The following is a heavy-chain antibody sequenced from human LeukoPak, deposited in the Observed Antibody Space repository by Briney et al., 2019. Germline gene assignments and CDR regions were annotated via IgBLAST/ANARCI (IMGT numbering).Heavy chain of an antibody. V-gene: IGHV3-23*01. Sequence: GGSLRLSCAASGFTVSSNYMSWVRQAPGKGLEWVSAISGSGGSTYYADSVKGRFTISRDNSKNTLYLQMNSLRAEDTAVYYCAKDRVTMVRGGGMDVWGQGTTVTVSS. D-gene: IGHD3-10*01. J-gene: IGHJ6*02. CDR1: GFTVSSNY. CDR3: AKDRVTMVRGGGMDV. CDR2: ISGSGGST.